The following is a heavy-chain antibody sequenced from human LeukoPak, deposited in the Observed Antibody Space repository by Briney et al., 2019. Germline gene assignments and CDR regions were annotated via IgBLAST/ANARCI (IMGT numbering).Heavy chain of an antibody. Sequence: GGSLRLSCAASGFTFDDYAMHWFRPAPGKGLEWVSGISWNSGSIGYADSVKGRFTISRDNAKNSPYLQMNSLRAEDTALYYCAKGRDKYQLLSKNWFDPWGQGTLVTVSS. CDR2: ISWNSGSI. CDR3: AKGRDKYQLLSKNWFDP. D-gene: IGHD2-2*01. V-gene: IGHV3-9*01. J-gene: IGHJ5*02. CDR1: GFTFDDYA.